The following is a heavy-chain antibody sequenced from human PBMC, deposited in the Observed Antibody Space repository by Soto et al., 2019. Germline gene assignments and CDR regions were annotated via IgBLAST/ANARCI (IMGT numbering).Heavy chain of an antibody. D-gene: IGHD2-21*01. Sequence: SETLSLTCSVSGGSISTSRSYWARIRQPPGKGLEWLANIFYSGSTFYNPSLASRVSVSVDTSKNEFSLKLRSVTAADTAVYYCARQSTTGDTDLWFDPWGQGTLVTVSS. V-gene: IGHV4-39*01. CDR1: GGSISTSRSY. CDR3: ARQSTTGDTDLWFDP. J-gene: IGHJ5*02. CDR2: IFYSGST.